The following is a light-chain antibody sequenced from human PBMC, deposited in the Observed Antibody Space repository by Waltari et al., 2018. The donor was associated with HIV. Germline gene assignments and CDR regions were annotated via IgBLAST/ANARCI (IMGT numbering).Light chain of an antibody. CDR1: ALPRHF. CDR2: KDS. CDR3: QSADITGTLGV. Sequence: SYELAQPPSVSVSPGQTARLTCPGDALPRHFVYWYQQKPGQAPIVVIYKDSERASGIPERFSGFISGTTATLTISAVQAEDEADYYCQSADITGTLGVFGGGTRLTV. J-gene: IGLJ2*01. V-gene: IGLV3-25*03.